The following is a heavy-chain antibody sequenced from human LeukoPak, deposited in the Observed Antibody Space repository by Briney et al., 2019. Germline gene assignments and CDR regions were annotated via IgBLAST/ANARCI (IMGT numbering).Heavy chain of an antibody. CDR1: GGSISSSNW. D-gene: IGHD2-2*01. V-gene: IGHV4-4*02. J-gene: IGHJ4*02. Sequence: SGTLSLTCAVSGGSISSSNWWSWVRQPPGKGLEWIGEIYHSGSTNYNPSLKSRVTISVDKSKNQFSLKLSSVTAADTAVYYCARVGCSSTSCYFDYWGQGTLVTVSS. CDR2: IYHSGST. CDR3: ARVGCSSTSCYFDY.